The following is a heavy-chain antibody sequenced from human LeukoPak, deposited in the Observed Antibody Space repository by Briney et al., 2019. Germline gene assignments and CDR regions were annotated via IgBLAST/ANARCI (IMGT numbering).Heavy chain of an antibody. CDR3: ARDHFESTGSFDY. CDR1: GFTFSSYY. Sequence: PGESLRLSCVASGFTFSSYYMNWVRRAPGKGLEWVSSISSSSSYIYYADSVKGRFTISRDNAKNSLYLQMNSLRVEDTAVYYCARDHFESTGSFDYWGQGTQVTVSS. CDR2: ISSSSSYI. J-gene: IGHJ4*02. D-gene: IGHD3-22*01. V-gene: IGHV3-21*01.